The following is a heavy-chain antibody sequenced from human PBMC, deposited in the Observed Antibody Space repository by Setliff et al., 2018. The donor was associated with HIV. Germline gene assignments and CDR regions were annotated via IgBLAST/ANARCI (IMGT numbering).Heavy chain of an antibody. Sequence: QPGGSLRLSCAASGFTFSNFGMHWVRQAPGKGLEWVASIWFDGGDKYYAESVKGRITISRDNSKNILYLQMGSLRVEDTAVYYCAKRRGRDAFMDVWGKGTTVTVSS. CDR3: AKRRGRDAFMDV. CDR1: GFTFSNFG. CDR2: IWFDGGDK. D-gene: IGHD6-25*01. J-gene: IGHJ6*03. V-gene: IGHV3-30*02.